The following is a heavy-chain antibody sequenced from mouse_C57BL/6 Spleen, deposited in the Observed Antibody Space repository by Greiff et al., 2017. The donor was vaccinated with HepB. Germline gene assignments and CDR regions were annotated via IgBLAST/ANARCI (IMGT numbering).Heavy chain of an antibody. Sequence: EVQLVESGGGLVKPGGSLKLSCAASGFTFSDYGMHWVRQAPEKGLEWVAYISSGSSTIYYADTVKGRFTISRDNAKNTLFLQMTSLRSEDTAMYYCEIITTGVATRYFDVWGTGTTVTVSS. CDR3: EIITTGVATRYFDV. D-gene: IGHD1-1*01. CDR2: ISSGSSTI. J-gene: IGHJ1*03. V-gene: IGHV5-17*01. CDR1: GFTFSDYG.